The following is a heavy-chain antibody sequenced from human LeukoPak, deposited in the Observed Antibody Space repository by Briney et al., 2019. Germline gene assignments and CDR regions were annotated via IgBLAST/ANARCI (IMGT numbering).Heavy chain of an antibody. V-gene: IGHV4-39*01. CDR1: GGSISSSSYY. Sequence: SETLSLTCTVSGGSISSSSYYWGWIRQPPGKGLEWIGSIYYSGSTYYNPSLKSRVTISVDTSKNQFSLKLSSVTAADTAVYYCARLPRAYCFDYWGQGTLVTVSS. J-gene: IGHJ4*02. CDR3: ARLPRAYCFDY. D-gene: IGHD3-10*01. CDR2: IYYSGST.